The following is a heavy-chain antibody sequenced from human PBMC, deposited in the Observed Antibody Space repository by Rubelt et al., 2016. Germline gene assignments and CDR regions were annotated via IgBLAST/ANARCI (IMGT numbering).Heavy chain of an antibody. V-gene: IGHV4-34*01. CDR2: INHSGST. CDR1: FSDYY. J-gene: IGHJ6*02. Sequence: FSDYYMSWIRQPPGKGLEWIGEINHSGSTNYNPSLKSRVTISVDTSKNQFSLKLSSVTAADTAVYYCARTNGGMDVWGQGTTVTVSS. CDR3: ARTNGGMDV. D-gene: IGHD2-8*01.